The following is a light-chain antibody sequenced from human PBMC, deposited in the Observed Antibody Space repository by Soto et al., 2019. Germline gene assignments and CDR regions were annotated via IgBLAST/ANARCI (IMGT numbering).Light chain of an antibody. V-gene: IGKV1-39*01. CDR1: QSIRSS. J-gene: IGKJ1*01. Sequence: DIPMTQSPSSLSASVGDRVTITCRASQSIRSSLNWYQQKPGKAPKFLIHAASSLQSGVPSRFSGSGSGTDFTLTISSLQPEDFATYYCQQSYSTPQTFGQGTKVEIK. CDR3: QQSYSTPQT. CDR2: AAS.